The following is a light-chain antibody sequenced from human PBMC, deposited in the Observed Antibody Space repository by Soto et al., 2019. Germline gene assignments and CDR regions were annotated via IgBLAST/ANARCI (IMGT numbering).Light chain of an antibody. CDR1: SSDVGGYNY. V-gene: IGLV2-8*01. J-gene: IGLJ1*01. Sequence: QSALTQPPSASGSPGQSVTISCTGTSSDVGGYNYVPWYQQHPGKAPKLMIYEVSKRPSGVPDRLSGSKSGNTASLTVSGLQAEDEADYYCSSYAGSSYVFGTGTKVTVL. CDR3: SSYAGSSYV. CDR2: EVS.